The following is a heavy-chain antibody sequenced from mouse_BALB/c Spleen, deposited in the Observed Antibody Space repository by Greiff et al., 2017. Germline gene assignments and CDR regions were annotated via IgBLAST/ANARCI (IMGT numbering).Heavy chain of an antibody. V-gene: IGHV3-8*02. CDR2: ISYSGST. J-gene: IGHJ1*01. D-gene: IGHD1-1*01. CDR3: ARRGDYYGSSYAYFDV. Sequence: EVKLQESGPSLVKPSQTLSLTCSVTGDSITSGYWNWIRKFPGNKLEYMGYISYSGSTYYNPSLKSRISITRDTSKNQYYLQLNSVTTEDTATYYCARRGDYYGSSYAYFDVWGAGTTVTVSS. CDR1: GDSITSGY.